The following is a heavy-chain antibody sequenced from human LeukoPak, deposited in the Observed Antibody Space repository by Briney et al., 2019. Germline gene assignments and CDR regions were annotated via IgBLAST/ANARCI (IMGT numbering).Heavy chain of an antibody. V-gene: IGHV1-69*01. CDR3: ARPRERYDFWGGYYLTLDY. CDR2: IIPIFGTA. D-gene: IGHD3-3*01. Sequence: SVKVSCKASGGTFSSYAISWVRQAPGQGLEWMGGIIPIFGTANYAQKFQGRVTITADESTSTAYMELSSLRSEDTAVYYCARPRERYDFWGGYYLTLDYWGQGTLVTVSS. J-gene: IGHJ4*02. CDR1: GGTFSSYA.